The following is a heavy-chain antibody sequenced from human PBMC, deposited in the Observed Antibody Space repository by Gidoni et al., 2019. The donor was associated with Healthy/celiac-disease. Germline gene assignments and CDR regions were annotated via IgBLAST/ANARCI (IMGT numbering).Heavy chain of an antibody. CDR2: IAHSGST. D-gene: IGHD1-7*01. Sequence: QVQMQASGPGLVKPSGTLSRAWGVAGGSSSSSNWWSWVRRPPGKGLEWIGEIAHSGSTNYNPSLKSRVTISVDKSKNQFSLKLRSVPAADTAVYSCARVGRVYNWNYRDYWGQGTLVTVSS. CDR3: ARVGRVYNWNYRDY. J-gene: IGHJ4*02. V-gene: IGHV4-4*02. CDR1: GGSSSSSNW.